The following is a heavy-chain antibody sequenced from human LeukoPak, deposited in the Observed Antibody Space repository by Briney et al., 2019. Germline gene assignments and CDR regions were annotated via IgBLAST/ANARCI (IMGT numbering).Heavy chain of an antibody. CDR2: IYTSGST. CDR1: GGPISSSNW. J-gene: IGHJ5*02. CDR3: TRDTGTTGEVKFDP. V-gene: IGHV4-4*02. Sequence: SETLSLTCAVSGGPISSSNWWNWVRQTPGKGLEWIGRIYTSGSTTYNPSLKSRVTMSVDTSKSQFSLKLMSVTAADTAVYYCTRDTGTTGEVKFDPWGQGTLVTVSS. D-gene: IGHD4-17*01.